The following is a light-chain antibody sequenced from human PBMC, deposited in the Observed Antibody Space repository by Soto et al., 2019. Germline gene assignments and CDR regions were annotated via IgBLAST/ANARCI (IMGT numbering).Light chain of an antibody. Sequence: EIVLTQSPVTLSLSPGERATLSCRASQSVSSSYLAWYQQKPGQAPRLLLYCASSRATGIPDRFSGSGSGTDFTLTISRLEPEEFAVYYCQQYGSSFGPGTKVDIK. J-gene: IGKJ3*01. CDR2: CAS. CDR3: QQYGSS. V-gene: IGKV3-20*01. CDR1: QSVSSSY.